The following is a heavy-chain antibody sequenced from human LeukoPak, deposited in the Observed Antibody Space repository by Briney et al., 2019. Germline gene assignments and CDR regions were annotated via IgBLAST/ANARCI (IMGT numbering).Heavy chain of an antibody. Sequence: PGGSLRLSCAASGFIFGDYNMNWVRQVPGKGLEWISYMSSTSTTIFYADSVKGRFTISRDNAKNSLYLQMNSLRAEDTAVYYCARGGYSINSLDYWGQGTLVTVSS. CDR3: ARGGYSINSLDY. D-gene: IGHD4-11*01. CDR1: GFIFGDYN. V-gene: IGHV3-48*01. CDR2: MSSTSTTI. J-gene: IGHJ4*02.